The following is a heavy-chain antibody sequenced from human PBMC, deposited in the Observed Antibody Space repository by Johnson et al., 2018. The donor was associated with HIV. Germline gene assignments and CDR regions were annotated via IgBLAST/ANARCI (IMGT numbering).Heavy chain of an antibody. CDR2: IYSGGST. J-gene: IGHJ3*02. Sequence: VQLVESGGGVVRPGGSLRLSCAASGFTFDDYAMSWVRQGPRKGLEWVSVIYSGGSTYYADSVKGRFTISRDNAKNSLYLQMNSLRAEDTAVYYCARSPDAFDIWGQGTMVTVSS. V-gene: IGHV3-20*04. CDR1: GFTFDDYA. CDR3: ARSPDAFDI.